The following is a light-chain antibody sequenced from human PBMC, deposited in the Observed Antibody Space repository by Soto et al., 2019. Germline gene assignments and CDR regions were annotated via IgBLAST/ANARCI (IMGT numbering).Light chain of an antibody. CDR3: QQYGSSPTT. J-gene: IGKJ5*01. V-gene: IGKV3-20*01. CDR1: QSVSNNY. Sequence: EIVLTQSPGTLSLSPGDRATLSCRASQSVSNNYLAWYQQKPGQAPRLLIYGASSRLTGIPDRFSGSGSGTDFTLTISRLEPEDFAVFYCQQYGSSPTTFGQGTRLEMK. CDR2: GAS.